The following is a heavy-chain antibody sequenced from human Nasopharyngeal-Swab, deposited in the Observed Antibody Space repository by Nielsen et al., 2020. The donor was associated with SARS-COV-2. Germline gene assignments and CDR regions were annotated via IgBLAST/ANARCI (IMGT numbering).Heavy chain of an antibody. Sequence: WLGQAPGQGFGWMGGFDPEDGETIYAQKFQGRVTMTEDTSTDTAYMELSSLRTEDTAVDYCATVPAWGGYRHNFDYWGQGTLVTVSS. J-gene: IGHJ4*02. CDR2: FDPEDGET. CDR3: ATVPAWGGYRHNFDY. V-gene: IGHV1-24*01. D-gene: IGHD5-12*01.